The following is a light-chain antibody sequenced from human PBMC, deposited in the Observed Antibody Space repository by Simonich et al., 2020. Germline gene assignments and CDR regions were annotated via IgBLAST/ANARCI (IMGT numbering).Light chain of an antibody. V-gene: IGKV4-1*01. CDR2: WAS. CDR3: QQYYSTPYT. J-gene: IGKJ2*01. CDR1: QSVLYSSNNKNY. Sequence: DXVMTQAPDSLAVSLXERATINCKSSQSVLYSSNNKNYLAWYQQKPGQPPKLLIYWASTRESGVPDRFSGSGSGTDFTLTISSLQAXDVAVYYCQQYYSTPYTFGQGTKLXXK.